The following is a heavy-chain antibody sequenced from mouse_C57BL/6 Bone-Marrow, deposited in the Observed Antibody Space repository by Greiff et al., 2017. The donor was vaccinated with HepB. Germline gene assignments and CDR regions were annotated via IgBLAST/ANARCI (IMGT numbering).Heavy chain of an antibody. CDR1: GFTFSSYA. J-gene: IGHJ1*03. CDR3: ARSPLRWLKDFDV. D-gene: IGHD2-10*01. CDR2: ISDGGSYT. Sequence: EVKLMESGGGLVKPGGSLKLSCAASGFTFSSYAMSWVRQTPEKRLEWVATISDGGSYTYYPDNVKGRFTISRDNAKNNLYLQMSHLKSEDTAMYYCARSPLRWLKDFDVWGTGTTVTVSS. V-gene: IGHV5-4*03.